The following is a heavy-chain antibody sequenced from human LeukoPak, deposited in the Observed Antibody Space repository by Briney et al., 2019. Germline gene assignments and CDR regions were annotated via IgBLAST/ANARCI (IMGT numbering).Heavy chain of an antibody. CDR2: IYTSGST. D-gene: IGHD3-10*01. CDR3: ARDRDPHFDY. CDR1: GGSFSGYY. J-gene: IGHJ4*02. Sequence: SETLSLTCAVYGGSFSGYYWSWIRQPAGKGLEWIGRIYTSGSTNYNPSLKSRVTMSVDTSKNQFSLKLSSVTAADTAVYYCARDRDPHFDYWGQGTLVTVSS. V-gene: IGHV4-4*07.